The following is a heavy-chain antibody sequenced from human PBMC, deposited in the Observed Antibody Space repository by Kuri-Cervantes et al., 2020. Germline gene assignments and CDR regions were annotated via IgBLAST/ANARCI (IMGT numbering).Heavy chain of an antibody. CDR2: IGPSGDFT. CDR3: ARETITGDVYNYYGMDV. D-gene: IGHD7-27*01. V-gene: IGHV1-46*01. J-gene: IGHJ6*02. Sequence: ASVKVSCKASGYTFTGHYMHCVRQAPGQGLEWMGVIGPSGDFTSYAQKFQGRLTMTRDTSTSTDYMELSSLRYDDTAVYYCARETITGDVYNYYGMDVWGQGTTVTVSS. CDR1: GYTFTGHY.